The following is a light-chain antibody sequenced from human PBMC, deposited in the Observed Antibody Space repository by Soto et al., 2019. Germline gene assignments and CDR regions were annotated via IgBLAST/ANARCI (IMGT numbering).Light chain of an antibody. Sequence: EIVLTQSPGTLSLSPGERATLSCRASQSVSSSPVAWYQQKPGQAPRLLIYGASSRATGIPDRFSGSGSGTDFTLTISRLEPEEFAVYYCQQYGSSPLTFGGGTKVEIK. CDR1: QSVSSSP. J-gene: IGKJ4*01. CDR3: QQYGSSPLT. V-gene: IGKV3-20*01. CDR2: GAS.